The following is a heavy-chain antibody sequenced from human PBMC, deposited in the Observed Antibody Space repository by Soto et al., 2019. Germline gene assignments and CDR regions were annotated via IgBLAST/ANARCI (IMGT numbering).Heavy chain of an antibody. V-gene: IGHV4-31*03. CDR1: GGSISSGGYY. CDR2: IYYSGST. Sequence: SETLSLTCTVSGGSISSGGYYWSWIRQHPGKGLEWIGYIYYSGSTYYNPSLKSRVTISVDTSKNQFPLKLSSVTAADTAVYYCATRVEFLCSGGSCYPNDAFDIWGQGTMVTVSS. D-gene: IGHD2-15*01. CDR3: ATRVEFLCSGGSCYPNDAFDI. J-gene: IGHJ3*02.